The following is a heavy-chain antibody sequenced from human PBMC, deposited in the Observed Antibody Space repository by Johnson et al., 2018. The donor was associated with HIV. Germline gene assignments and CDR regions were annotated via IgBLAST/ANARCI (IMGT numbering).Heavy chain of an antibody. CDR1: GFRFDDYG. CDR2: INWNGDST. CDR3: ARFGRGGSHAFDI. V-gene: IGHV3-20*04. Sequence: VQLVESGGGVVRPGGSLRLSCAASGFRFDDYGMTWVRQAPGKGPEWVSGINWNGDSTGYADSVKGRFTISRDNAKNSLYLQMNSLRAEDTAVYYCARFGRGGSHAFDIWGQGTMVTVSS. D-gene: IGHD5-24*01. J-gene: IGHJ3*02.